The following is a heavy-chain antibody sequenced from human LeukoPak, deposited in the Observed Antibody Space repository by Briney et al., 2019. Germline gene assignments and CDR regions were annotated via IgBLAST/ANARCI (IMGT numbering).Heavy chain of an antibody. J-gene: IGHJ6*03. Sequence: ASVKVSCKVSGCTFTDYYMHWVQQAPGKGLEWMGLVDPEDGETIYAEKFQGRVTITADTSTDTAYMELSSLRSEDTAVYYCATLGAFNDYYYMDVWGKGTTVTVSS. CDR1: GCTFTDYY. CDR2: VDPEDGET. V-gene: IGHV1-69-2*01. D-gene: IGHD3-16*01. CDR3: ATLGAFNDYYYMDV.